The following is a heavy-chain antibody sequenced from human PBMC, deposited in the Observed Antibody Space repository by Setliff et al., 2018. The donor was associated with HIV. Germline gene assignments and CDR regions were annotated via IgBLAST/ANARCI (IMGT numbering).Heavy chain of an antibody. D-gene: IGHD1-26*01. CDR2: IRSNTYGGTT. CDR3: TRCFGSYLPIMDY. V-gene: IGHV3-49*04. J-gene: IGHJ4*02. CDR1: GFNFENYA. Sequence: GGSLRLSCTGSGFNFENYAMNWVRQAPGKALEWIAFIRSNTYGGTTEYAASVKGRFTISRDDSKSIAYLQMDSLKAEDTAVYYCTRCFGSYLPIMDYWGQGTLVTVSS.